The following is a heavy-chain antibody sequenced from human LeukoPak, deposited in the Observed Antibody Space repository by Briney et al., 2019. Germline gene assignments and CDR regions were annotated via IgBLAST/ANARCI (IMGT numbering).Heavy chain of an antibody. CDR1: GYTFTSYY. J-gene: IGHJ4*02. D-gene: IGHD3-10*01. V-gene: IGHV1-46*01. Sequence: ASVKVSCKASGYTFTSYYMHWVRQPPGQGLESMGIINPSGGSTSYAQKFQGRVTMTRDTSTSTVYMELSSLRSEDTAVYYCARDRRYGSGSYYLVYWGQGTLVTVSS. CDR3: ARDRRYGSGSYYLVY. CDR2: INPSGGST.